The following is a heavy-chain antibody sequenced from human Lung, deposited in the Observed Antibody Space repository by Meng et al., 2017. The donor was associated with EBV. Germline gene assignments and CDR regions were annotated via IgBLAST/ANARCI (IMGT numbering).Heavy chain of an antibody. J-gene: IGHJ4*02. CDR2: FHTSGGT. D-gene: IGHD4-11*01. V-gene: IGHV4-4*07. CDR3: AADPLLDDYGNSFDY. CDR1: GGSINSYY. Sequence: QGQLQESGPRMMKPSATLSLTYTVSGGSINSYYWHWIRQPAWKGLEWIGRFHTSGGTKYNPSLKSRVTMSVDMSKSQLSLNLNSVTAADTAVYYCAADPLLDDYGNSFDYWGQGTLVTVSS.